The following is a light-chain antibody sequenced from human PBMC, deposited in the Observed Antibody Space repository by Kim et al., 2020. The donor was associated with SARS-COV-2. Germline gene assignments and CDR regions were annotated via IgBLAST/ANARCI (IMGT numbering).Light chain of an antibody. Sequence: SPGERATLSCRASQSFSSSYLAWYQQKPGMAPRLLIYGASSRATGIPDRFSGSGSGTDFTLTISRLEPEDFAVYYCQQYGSSPFTFGQGTRLEIK. CDR2: GAS. J-gene: IGKJ5*01. V-gene: IGKV3-20*01. CDR3: QQYGSSPFT. CDR1: QSFSSSY.